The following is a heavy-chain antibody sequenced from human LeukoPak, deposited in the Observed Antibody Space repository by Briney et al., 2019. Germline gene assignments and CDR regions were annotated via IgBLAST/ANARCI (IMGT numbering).Heavy chain of an antibody. CDR2: IPYDGSNK. V-gene: IGHV3-30-3*01. Sequence: GRSLRLSCAASGFTFSSYAMHWVRQAPGKGLEWVAVIPYDGSNKYYADSVKGRFTISRDNSKNTLYLQMNSLRAEDTAVYYCARGVLTPRSGNYWGQGTLVTVSS. CDR1: GFTFSSYA. J-gene: IGHJ4*02. CDR3: ARGVLTPRSGNY. D-gene: IGHD1-26*01.